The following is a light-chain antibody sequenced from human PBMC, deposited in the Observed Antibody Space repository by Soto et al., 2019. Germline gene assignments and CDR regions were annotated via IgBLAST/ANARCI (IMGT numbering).Light chain of an antibody. V-gene: IGKV4-1*01. CDR2: WAS. CDR3: QQYSSTPWT. CDR1: QSVFYSSNTKNY. Sequence: DIVMTQSPDSLAVSLGERATINCKSSQSVFYSSNTKNYLAWYQQKPGQPPRLLIYWASTRESGVPDRFSGSGSGTDFTLTISSLQAEDVAVYYCQQYSSTPWTFGQGTKVEIK. J-gene: IGKJ1*01.